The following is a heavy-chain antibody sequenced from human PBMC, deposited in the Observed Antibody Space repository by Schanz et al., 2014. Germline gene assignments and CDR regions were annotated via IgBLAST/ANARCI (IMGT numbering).Heavy chain of an antibody. CDR2: VYMSAAST. V-gene: IGHV3-23*04. CDR1: GFIFSNFA. CDR3: ARDEGRDGYNLAFDV. J-gene: IGHJ3*01. D-gene: IGHD5-12*01. Sequence: EVHLVESGGGLVQPGGSLRLSCAASGFIFSNFAMEWVRQAPGKGLEWVSTVYMSAASTRYADSVKGRFIISRDSSKNTLFLQMNSLRPEDTALYFCARDEGRDGYNLAFDVWGQGTLVTVSS.